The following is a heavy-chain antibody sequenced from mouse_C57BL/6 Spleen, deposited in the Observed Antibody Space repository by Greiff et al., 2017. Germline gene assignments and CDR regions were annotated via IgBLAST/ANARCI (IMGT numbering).Heavy chain of an antibody. D-gene: IGHD1-1*01. CDR1: GYTFTSYW. CDR2: IDPKGGGT. J-gene: IGHJ2*01. CDR3: ASPYGSSPFDY. V-gene: IGHV1-72*01. Sequence: QVQLQQPGAELVKPGASVTLSCKASGYTFTSYWMHWVKQRPGRGLAWMGRIDPKGGGTKYNEKFKSKATLTVDKPSSTAYMQLSSLTSEDSAVYYCASPYGSSPFDYWGQGTTLTVSS.